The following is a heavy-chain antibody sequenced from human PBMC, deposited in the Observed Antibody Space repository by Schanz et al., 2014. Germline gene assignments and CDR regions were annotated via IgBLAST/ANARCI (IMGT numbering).Heavy chain of an antibody. CDR1: GFTSSNAW. D-gene: IGHD5-18*01. CDR2: IKTKTDGGTT. J-gene: IGHJ6*02. Sequence: EVQLVESGGGLVKPGGSLRLSCAASGFTSSNAWMSWVRQAPGKGLEWVGRIKTKTDGGTTDYAAPVKGRFTISRDDSTNTLYLQMNSLKTEDTAVYYCTTGGRRGYSHYFDGMDVWGQGTTVTVSS. V-gene: IGHV3-15*01. CDR3: TTGGRRGYSHYFDGMDV.